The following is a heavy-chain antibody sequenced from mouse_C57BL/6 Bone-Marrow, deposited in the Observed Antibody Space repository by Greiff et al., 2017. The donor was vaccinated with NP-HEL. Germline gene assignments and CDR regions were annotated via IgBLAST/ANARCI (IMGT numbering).Heavy chain of an antibody. J-gene: IGHJ4*01. V-gene: IGHV1-81*01. CDR2: IYPRSGTT. CDR3: ARERGYAMDY. CDR1: GYTFTSYG. Sequence: QVQLQQSGAELARPGASVKLSCKASGYTFTSYGISWVKQRPGQGLEWIGEIYPRSGTTYYNEKFKGKATLTADKSSSTAYMELRSLTSEDSAVYFCARERGYAMDYWGQGTSVTVSS.